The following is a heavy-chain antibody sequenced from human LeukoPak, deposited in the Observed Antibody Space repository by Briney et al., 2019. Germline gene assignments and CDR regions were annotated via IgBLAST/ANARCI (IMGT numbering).Heavy chain of an antibody. J-gene: IGHJ4*02. CDR2: IIPILGIE. CDR1: RGTFSSYA. V-gene: IGHV1-69*04. Sequence: SVKVSCKASRGTFSSYALSGVGQAPAQEREWMGRIIPILGIEHNAQKFQGRVTITADKSTSTACMELSSLRSEDTAVYYCARGSLYSSSWSNDCWGEGTLVTVSS. D-gene: IGHD6-13*01. CDR3: ARGSLYSSSWSNDC.